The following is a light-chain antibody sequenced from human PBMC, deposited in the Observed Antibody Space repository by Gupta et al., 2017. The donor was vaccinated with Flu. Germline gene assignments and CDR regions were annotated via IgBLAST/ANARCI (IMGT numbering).Light chain of an antibody. CDR2: GAS. CDR3: KQTKRNPPT. V-gene: IGKV1-39*01. Sequence: PSSLSASVRDRVTITCRASQGSADYLNWYQQKPGKAPELLIYGASHLPSGVPSRFIGSGSGTDFTLKISSLEPEDVATYSCKQTKRNPPTFGWGTKVEIK. CDR1: QGSADY. J-gene: IGKJ4*01.